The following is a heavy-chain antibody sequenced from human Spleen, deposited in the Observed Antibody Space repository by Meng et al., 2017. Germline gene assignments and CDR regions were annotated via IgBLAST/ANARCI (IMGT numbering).Heavy chain of an antibody. CDR2: LNPSVGST. V-gene: IGHV1-46*03. Sequence: QVRLVQSGAEVRKPGASVKVSCEASEYTFTSYYMHWVRQAPGQGLEWMGILNPSVGSTTYAQKFEGRVTMTRDTSTSTVYLELSSLTSEDTAVYYCARELRDTLYFDYWGQGTLVTVSS. D-gene: IGHD5-24*01. J-gene: IGHJ4*02. CDR3: ARELRDTLYFDY. CDR1: EYTFTSYY.